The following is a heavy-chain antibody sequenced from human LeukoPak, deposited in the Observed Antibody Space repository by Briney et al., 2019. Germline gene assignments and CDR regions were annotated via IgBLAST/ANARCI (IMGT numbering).Heavy chain of an antibody. CDR2: INHSGST. V-gene: IGHV4-34*01. D-gene: IGHD6-13*01. J-gene: IGHJ5*02. CDR3: ARGTRAAAGFAPRSTYNWFDP. CDR1: GGSFSGYY. Sequence: PSETLSLTCAVYGGSFSGYYWSWIRQPPGKGLEWIGEINHSGSTNYNPSLKSRVTISVDTSKNQFSLKLSSVTAADTAAYYCARGTRAAAGFAPRSTYNWFDPWGQGTLVTVSS.